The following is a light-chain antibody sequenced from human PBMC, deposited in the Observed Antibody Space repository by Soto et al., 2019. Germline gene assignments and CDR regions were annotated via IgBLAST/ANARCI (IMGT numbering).Light chain of an antibody. V-gene: IGLV1-44*01. CDR2: SNN. J-gene: IGLJ2*01. CDR3: AAWDDSLNAVV. Sequence: QSVLTQPPSASGTPGQRVTISCSGSSSHIGSNTVNWYQQLPGTAPKLLIYSNNQRPSGVPDRFSGSKSDTSASLAISGLQSEDEADYYCAAWDDSLNAVVFGGGTKVTVL. CDR1: SSHIGSNT.